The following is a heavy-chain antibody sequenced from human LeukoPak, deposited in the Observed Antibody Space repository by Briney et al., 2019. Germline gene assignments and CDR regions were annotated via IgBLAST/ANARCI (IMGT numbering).Heavy chain of an antibody. CDR2: IYSGGST. J-gene: IGHJ4*02. CDR3: ARHPYSSSSEDYFDY. D-gene: IGHD6-13*01. Sequence: GGSLRLSCAASGFTVSSNYMSWVRQAPGKGLEWVSVIYSGGSTYYADSVKGRFTISRDNSKNTLYLQMNSLRAEDTAVYYCARHPYSSSSEDYFDYWGQGTLVTVSS. V-gene: IGHV3-66*04. CDR1: GFTVSSNY.